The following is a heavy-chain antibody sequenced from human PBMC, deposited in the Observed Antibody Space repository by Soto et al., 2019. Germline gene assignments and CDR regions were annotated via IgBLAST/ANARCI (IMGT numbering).Heavy chain of an antibody. J-gene: IGHJ4*02. V-gene: IGHV4-31*03. CDR1: GGSISSGGYY. Sequence: QVQLQESGPGLVKPSQTLSLTCTVSGGSISSGGYYWSWIRQHPGKGLEWIGYIYYSGSTYYNPSLQSRVTISVDMSKNQFSLKLSSVTAADTAVYYCARDSGLGYHPYFDYWGQGTLVTVSS. CDR2: IYYSGST. CDR3: ARDSGLGYHPYFDY. D-gene: IGHD2-2*01.